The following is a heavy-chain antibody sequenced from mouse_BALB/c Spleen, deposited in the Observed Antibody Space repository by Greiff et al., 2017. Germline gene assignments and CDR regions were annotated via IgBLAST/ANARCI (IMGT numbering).Heavy chain of an antibody. D-gene: IGHD1-1*01. Sequence: EVLLVESGGGLVKPGGSLKLSCAASGFTFSSYAMSWVRQTPEKRLEWVASISSGGSTYYPDRVKGRFTISRDNARNILYLQMSSLRSEDTAMYYCARGQGYYGGAFAYWGQGTLVTVSA. V-gene: IGHV5-6-5*01. CDR2: ISSGGST. J-gene: IGHJ3*01. CDR3: ARGQGYYGGAFAY. CDR1: GFTFSSYA.